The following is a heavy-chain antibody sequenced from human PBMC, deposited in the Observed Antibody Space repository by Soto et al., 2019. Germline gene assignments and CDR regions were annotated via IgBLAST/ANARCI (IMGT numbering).Heavy chain of an antibody. CDR1: GFTFNDAW. CDR3: ATGIGTFDF. V-gene: IGHV3-15*01. Sequence: GGSLRLSCAVSGFTFNDAWMSWVRQAPGKGLEWVGRILKKRDGGTTDYAAPVKDRFTISRDDSKNMLYLQMNSPKTEDTAVYYCATGIGTFDFWGQGALVTVSS. J-gene: IGHJ4*02. D-gene: IGHD1-7*01. CDR2: ILKKRDGGTT.